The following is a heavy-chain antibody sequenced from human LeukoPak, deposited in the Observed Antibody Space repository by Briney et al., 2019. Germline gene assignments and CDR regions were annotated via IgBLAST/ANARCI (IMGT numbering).Heavy chain of an antibody. Sequence: ASVKVSCKASGYTFTSYGISWVRQAPGQGLEWVGWISAYNGNTNYAQKLQGRVTMTTDTSTSTAYMELRSLRSDDTAVYYCARAGGYCSSTSCYLGAFDIWGQGTMFTVSS. V-gene: IGHV1-18*01. D-gene: IGHD2-2*01. J-gene: IGHJ3*02. CDR3: ARAGGYCSSTSCYLGAFDI. CDR2: ISAYNGNT. CDR1: GYTFTSYG.